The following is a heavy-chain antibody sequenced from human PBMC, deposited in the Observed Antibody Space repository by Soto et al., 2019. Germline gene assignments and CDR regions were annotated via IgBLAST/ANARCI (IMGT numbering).Heavy chain of an antibody. J-gene: IGHJ4*02. D-gene: IGHD3-22*01. CDR2: INPSGGST. CDR3: ARDRDYYDSSGAFDY. Sequence: QVQLVQSGAEVKKPGASVKVSCKASGYTFTSYYMHWVRQAPGQGLEWMGIINPSGGSTSYAQKFQGRVTMTRDTSTSTVYMELSSLRSEDTAVYYFARDRDYYDSSGAFDYWGQGTLVTVSS. CDR1: GYTFTSYY. V-gene: IGHV1-46*01.